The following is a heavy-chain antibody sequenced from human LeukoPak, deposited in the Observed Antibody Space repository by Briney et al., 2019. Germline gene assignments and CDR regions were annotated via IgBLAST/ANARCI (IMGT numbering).Heavy chain of an antibody. CDR1: GFTFSSYA. V-gene: IGHV3-64*01. Sequence: PGGSLRLSCAASGFTFSSYAMHWVRQAPGKGLEYVSAISSNGGSTYYANSVKGRFTISRDNSKNTLYLQMGSLRAEDMAVYYCARGQGIAAAGTGDPSYNWFDPWGQGTLVTVSS. CDR3: ARGQGIAAAGTGDPSYNWFDP. CDR2: ISSNGGST. D-gene: IGHD6-13*01. J-gene: IGHJ5*02.